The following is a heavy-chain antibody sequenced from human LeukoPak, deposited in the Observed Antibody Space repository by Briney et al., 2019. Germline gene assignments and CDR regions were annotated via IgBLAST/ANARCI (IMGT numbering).Heavy chain of an antibody. CDR3: VRLRWKLLAPYFDH. J-gene: IGHJ4*02. V-gene: IGHV4-59*03. CDR1: TDSTNTYY. D-gene: IGHD1-1*01. CDR2: IYHSGST. Sequence: SETLSLTCSVSTDSTNTYYWSWIRQSPGKGLEWIGHIYHSGSTDYNPSFKSRVTISIDMSKNVFSLQLTSVTVADTAMYYCVRLRWKLLAPYFDHWGQGAFIIVSS.